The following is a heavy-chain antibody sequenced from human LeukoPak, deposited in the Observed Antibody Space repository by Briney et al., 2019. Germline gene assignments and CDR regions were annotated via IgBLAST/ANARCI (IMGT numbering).Heavy chain of an antibody. J-gene: IGHJ4*02. V-gene: IGHV3-23*01. Sequence: GGSLRLSCAASGFTFSSYGMSWVRQAPGQGLEWVSAISGSGGSTYYADSVKGRFTISRDNSKNTLYLQMNSLRAQDTAVYYCAKGSVGALDYWGQGTLVTVS. CDR2: ISGSGGST. CDR1: GFTFSSYG. CDR3: AKGSVGALDY. D-gene: IGHD1-26*01.